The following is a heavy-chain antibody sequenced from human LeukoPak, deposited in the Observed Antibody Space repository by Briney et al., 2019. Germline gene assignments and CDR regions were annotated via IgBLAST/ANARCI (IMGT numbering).Heavy chain of an antibody. CDR2: INPNNGDT. D-gene: IGHD5-18*01. J-gene: IGHJ4*02. V-gene: IGHV1-2*02. Sequence: ASVKVSCKASGGTFSSYAISWVRQAPGQGLEWMGWINPNNGDTNYAQKFQGRVTMTRDTSISTAYMYLSRLISDDTAVYYCARDHSYGPFDYWGQGTLVTVSS. CDR3: ARDHSYGPFDY. CDR1: GGTFSSYA.